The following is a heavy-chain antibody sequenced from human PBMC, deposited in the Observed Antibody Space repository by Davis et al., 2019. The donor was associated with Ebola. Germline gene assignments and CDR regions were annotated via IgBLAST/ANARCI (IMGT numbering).Heavy chain of an antibody. CDR2: IYYSGST. D-gene: IGHD6-6*01. J-gene: IGHJ4*02. CDR1: GGSISSSSYY. Sequence: MPSETLSLTCTVSGGSISSSSYYWGWIRQPPGKGLEWIGCIYYSGSTYYNPSLKSRVTISVDTSKNHFSLKLSSVTAADTAVYYCARQSSSSWGDYWGQGTLVTVSS. CDR3: ARQSSSSWGDY. V-gene: IGHV4-39*01.